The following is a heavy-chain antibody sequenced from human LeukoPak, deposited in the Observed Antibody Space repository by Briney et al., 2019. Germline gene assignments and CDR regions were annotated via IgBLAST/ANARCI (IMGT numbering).Heavy chain of an antibody. V-gene: IGHV3-23*01. D-gene: IGHD1-26*01. Sequence: GRSLRLSCAASGFTFSSYAMSWVRQAPGKGLEWVSTIRGSDRETYYADSVKGRFTVSRDNSKNTLYLQMNSLRAEDTALYYCAKGGYSTPFDPWGQGTLVTVSS. J-gene: IGHJ5*02. CDR2: IRGSDRET. CDR3: AKGGYSTPFDP. CDR1: GFTFSSYA.